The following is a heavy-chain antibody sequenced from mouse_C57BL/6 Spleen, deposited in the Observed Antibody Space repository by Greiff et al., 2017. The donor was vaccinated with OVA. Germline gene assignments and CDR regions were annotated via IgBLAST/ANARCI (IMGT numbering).Heavy chain of an antibody. V-gene: IGHV14-1*01. CDR1: GFTITDYY. CDR3: TRYYGRSYDY. CDR2: IDPEDGDT. J-gene: IGHJ2*01. D-gene: IGHD1-1*01. Sequence: EVQLQQSGAELVRPGASVKLSCTASGFTITDYYMHWVKQRPEQGLEWIGRIDPEDGDTEYAPKFQGKATMTADTSSNTAYLQLSSLTSEDTAVYYCTRYYGRSYDYWGQGTTLTVSS.